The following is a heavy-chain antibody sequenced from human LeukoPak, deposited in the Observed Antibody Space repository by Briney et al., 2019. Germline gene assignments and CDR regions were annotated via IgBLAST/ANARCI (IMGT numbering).Heavy chain of an antibody. V-gene: IGHV3-7*03. J-gene: IGHJ4*02. CDR1: GFTFRNNW. D-gene: IGHD3-22*01. Sequence: GGSLRLSCAASGFTFRNNWMTWVRQAPGKGLEWVAHIKEDGSAQNYIDSVKGRFTISRDNAKNSLFLQMNSVRAEDTAVYYCAGSRITMINKSWGQGTLVTVSS. CDR2: IKEDGSAQ. CDR3: AGSRITMINKS.